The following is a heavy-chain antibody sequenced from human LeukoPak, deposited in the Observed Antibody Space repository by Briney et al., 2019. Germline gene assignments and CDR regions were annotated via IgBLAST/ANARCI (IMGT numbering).Heavy chain of an antibody. J-gene: IGHJ4*02. D-gene: IGHD3-10*01. CDR1: IGSISSSKW. CDR2: IYLYGTT. V-gene: IGHV4-4*02. Sequence: PSETLSLTCSVSIGSISSSKWWSWVRQSPVKGLEWIGEIYLYGTTNYNPSFTSRVTMSVDRSRNQFSLKLTSVTAADTAVYYCAKGGEGSLPFDYWGQGTLVTVSS. CDR3: AKGGEGSLPFDY.